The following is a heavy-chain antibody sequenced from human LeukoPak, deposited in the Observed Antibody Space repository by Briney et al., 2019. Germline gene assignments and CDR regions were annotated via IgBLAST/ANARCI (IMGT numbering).Heavy chain of an antibody. CDR2: IYHSGST. Sequence: SETLSLTCAVSGGSISSSNWWSWVRQPPGKGLEWIGEIYHSGSTNYNPSLKSRVTISVDKSKDQFSLKLSSVTAADTAVYYCARGSGYVHYYYYGMDVWGQGTTVTVSS. D-gene: IGHD5-12*01. J-gene: IGHJ6*02. CDR3: ARGSGYVHYYYYGMDV. CDR1: GGSISSSNW. V-gene: IGHV4-4*02.